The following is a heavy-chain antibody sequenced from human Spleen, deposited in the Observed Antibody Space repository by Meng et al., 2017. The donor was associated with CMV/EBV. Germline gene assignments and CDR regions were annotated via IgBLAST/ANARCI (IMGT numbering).Heavy chain of an antibody. CDR2: INHDGST. CDR3: ARGLRGVRGGGAEYFQH. D-gene: IGHD3-10*01. J-gene: IGHJ1*01. Sequence: YGGSFGGYYWSWIRQPPGKGLKWIREINHDGSTNYNPTLRSRVTISVDTSRNQFSLKLSSVTAADTAVYYCARGLRGVRGGGAEYFQHWGQGTLVTVSS. V-gene: IGHV4-34*01. CDR1: GGSFGGYY.